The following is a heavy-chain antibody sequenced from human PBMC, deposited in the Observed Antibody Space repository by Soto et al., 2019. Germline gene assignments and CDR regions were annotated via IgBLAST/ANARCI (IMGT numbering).Heavy chain of an antibody. J-gene: IGHJ6*02. CDR2: IIPISGTT. CDR1: GGTFSTHA. CDR3: ARELVEVINSNADYYGLDV. V-gene: IGHV1-69*13. Sequence: SVKVSCKASGGTFSTHAIIWVRQAPGHGLEWMGGIIPISGTTYYTQKFQGRVTITADEPTSTAFMELRSLRAEDTAVYFCARELVEVINSNADYYGLDVWGQGTTVTVSS. D-gene: IGHD2-8*02.